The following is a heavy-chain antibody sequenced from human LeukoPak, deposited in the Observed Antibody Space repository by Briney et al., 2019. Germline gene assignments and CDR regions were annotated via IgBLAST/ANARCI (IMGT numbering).Heavy chain of an antibody. CDR2: ISSSSYI. J-gene: IGHJ3*01. CDR1: GFTFSSYG. V-gene: IGHV3-21*01. CDR3: ARRVATANDAFDV. D-gene: IGHD5-12*01. Sequence: GRSLRLSCAASGFTFSSYGMNWVRQAPGKGLEWVSSISSSSYIYHADSVKGRFSISRDNSKNSLYLQMNSLRAEDTAVYYCARRVATANDAFDVWGQGTMVTVSS.